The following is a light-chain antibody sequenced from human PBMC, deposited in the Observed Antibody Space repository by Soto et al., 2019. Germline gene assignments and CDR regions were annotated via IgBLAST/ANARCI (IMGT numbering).Light chain of an antibody. Sequence: QSVLTQPASVSGSPGQSITISCTGTSSDVGGYNYVSWYQQHPGKAPKLMIYEVSNRPSGVSNRFSGPNSGHTASLTISGLQAEDEADYYCSSYTSSSTRVFGGGTKLTVL. CDR2: EVS. CDR1: SSDVGGYNY. CDR3: SSYTSSSTRV. V-gene: IGLV2-14*01. J-gene: IGLJ3*02.